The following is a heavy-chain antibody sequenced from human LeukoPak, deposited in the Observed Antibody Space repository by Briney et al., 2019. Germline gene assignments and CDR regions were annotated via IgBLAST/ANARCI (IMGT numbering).Heavy chain of an antibody. J-gene: IGHJ4*02. CDR1: GFTFSSYW. V-gene: IGHV3-74*01. CDR3: ARVGDSSGYYY. D-gene: IGHD3-22*01. Sequence: GGSLRLSCAASGFTFSSYWMHWVRQAPGKGLVWVSRINSDGSSTSYADSVKGRFTISRDNAKNTLYLQMNSLRAEDTAVYYCARVGDSSGYYYWGQGTLVTVSS. CDR2: INSDGSST.